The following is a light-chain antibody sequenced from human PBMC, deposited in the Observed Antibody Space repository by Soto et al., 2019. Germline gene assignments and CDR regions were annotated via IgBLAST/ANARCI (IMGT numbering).Light chain of an antibody. CDR2: GAS. J-gene: IGKJ1*01. V-gene: IGKV3-20*01. CDR3: QQYASSVT. Sequence: EVVLTQSPGSLSLSPGERATLSCRASQSVSSSFFAWYQQKPGQAPRLLIYGASNRATGIPDRFSGSGSGTDFTLTISRLEPEDFAVYYCQQYASSVTVGQGTKVEIK. CDR1: QSVSSSF.